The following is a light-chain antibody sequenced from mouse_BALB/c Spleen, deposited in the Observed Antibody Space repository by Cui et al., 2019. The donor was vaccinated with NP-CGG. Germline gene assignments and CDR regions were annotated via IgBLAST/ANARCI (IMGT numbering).Light chain of an antibody. J-gene: IGLJ1*01. CDR3: ALWYSNNWV. CDR1: TGAVTTSNY. V-gene: IGLV1*01. CDR2: GTN. Sequence: QAVVTQESALTTSPGETVTLTCRSSTGAVTTSNYANWVQEKSDHLFTGLIGGTNNRAPGVPARFSGSLIGDKAALTIIGAQTEDEAIYFCALWYSNNWVFGGGTKLSVL.